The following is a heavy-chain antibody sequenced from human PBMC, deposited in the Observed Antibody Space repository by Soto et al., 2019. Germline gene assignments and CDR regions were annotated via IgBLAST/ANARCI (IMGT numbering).Heavy chain of an antibody. CDR3: TKVYRWAIRALDL. V-gene: IGHV3-23*01. Sequence: PGGSLRLSCAGSGSIFRNYVMSWVRHAPGKGLEWVSAISPSGGNTSYADFVKGRFTISRDNSKNTLSLQMNGLRAEDSALYYCTKVYRWAIRALDLWGQGTMVTVSS. CDR2: ISPSGGNT. CDR1: GSIFRNYV. J-gene: IGHJ3*01. D-gene: IGHD2-2*02.